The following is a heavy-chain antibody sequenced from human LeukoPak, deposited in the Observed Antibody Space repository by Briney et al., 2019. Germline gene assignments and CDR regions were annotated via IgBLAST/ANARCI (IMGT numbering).Heavy chain of an antibody. V-gene: IGHV3-23*01. CDR2: ISGSGDRT. Sequence: GGSLRLSCAASGFTFSSYAMAWVRQAPGKGLEWVSTISGSGDRTYYADSVKGRFTISRDNSKNTLHLLMNSLRVEDTAVYYCAKDRAYWYFDLWGRGTLITVSS. J-gene: IGHJ2*01. CDR3: AKDRAYWYFDL. CDR1: GFTFSSYA.